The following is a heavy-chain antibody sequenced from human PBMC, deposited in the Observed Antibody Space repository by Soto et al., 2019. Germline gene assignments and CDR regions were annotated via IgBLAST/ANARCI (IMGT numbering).Heavy chain of an antibody. Sequence: VQLVESGGGVVQPGRSLRLSCAASGFTFSSYAMHWVRQAPGKGLEWVAVISYDGSNKYYADSVKGRFTISRDNSKNTLYLQMNSLRAEDTAVYYCARPARFLDYWFDYWGQGTLVTVSS. V-gene: IGHV3-30-3*01. CDR2: ISYDGSNK. D-gene: IGHD3-3*01. J-gene: IGHJ4*02. CDR3: ARPARFLDYWFDY. CDR1: GFTFSSYA.